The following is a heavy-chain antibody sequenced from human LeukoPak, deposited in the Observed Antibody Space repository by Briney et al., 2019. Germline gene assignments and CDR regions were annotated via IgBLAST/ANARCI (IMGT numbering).Heavy chain of an antibody. CDR2: ITGSGGST. D-gene: IGHD6-13*01. V-gene: IGHV3-23*01. J-gene: IGHJ4*02. CDR1: GFTFSSYS. CDR3: AKDIVSSRWYYFDY. Sequence: PGGSLRLSCAASGFTFSSYSMNWVRQAPEKGLEWVSQITGSGGSTYYADSVKGRFTISRDNSKNTLYLQMNSLRAEDTAVYYCAKDIVSSRWYYFDYWGQGTLVTVSS.